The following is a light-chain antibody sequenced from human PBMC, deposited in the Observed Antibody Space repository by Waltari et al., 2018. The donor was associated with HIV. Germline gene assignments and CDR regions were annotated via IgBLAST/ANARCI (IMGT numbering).Light chain of an antibody. Sequence: QSFLPQPPSASGTPDQTVTISCSGSSSNIENDNVYWYQQLPGMTPKLLIYKNFLRPSGVPDRFAASKSGTSASLTISGLRSADEADYYCVGWDSSLSAYVFGAGTKVAVL. J-gene: IGLJ1*01. CDR3: VGWDSSLSAYV. CDR2: KNF. V-gene: IGLV1-47*01. CDR1: SSNIENDN.